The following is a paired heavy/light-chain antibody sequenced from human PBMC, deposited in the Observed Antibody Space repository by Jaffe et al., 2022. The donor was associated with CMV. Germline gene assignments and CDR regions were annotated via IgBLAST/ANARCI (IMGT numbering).Heavy chain of an antibody. CDR1: GFTFSAYA. Sequence: EVQLLESGGGLVQPGGSLRLSCAASGFTFSAYAMTWVRQAPGKGLEWVSTISGTGGSTYYADSVKGRFTISRDNSKNTLYLQMNTLRVEDTAVYYCAKEVLGFIPPYSYYYGMDVWGQGTTVTVSS. V-gene: IGHV3-23*01. J-gene: IGHJ6*02. CDR2: ISGTGGST. CDR3: AKEVLGFIPPYSYYYGMDV. D-gene: IGHD3-16*02.
Light chain of an antibody. CDR1: QSVNSSY. V-gene: IGKV3-20*01. CDR2: GAS. J-gene: IGKJ2*01. CDR3: QQFGSSPPYT. Sequence: EIVLTQSPGTLSLSPGERATLSCRASQSVNSSYLAWYQQKPGQAPRLLIYGASSRATGIPDRFSGSGSGTDFTLTISRLEPEDFAVYYCQQFGSSPPYTFGQGTKLEIK.